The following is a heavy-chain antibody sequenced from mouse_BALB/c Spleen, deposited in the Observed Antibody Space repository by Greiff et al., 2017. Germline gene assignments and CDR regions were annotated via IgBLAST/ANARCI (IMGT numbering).Heavy chain of an antibody. CDR1: GFNINDSY. CDR3: ARSTVVAYDRYFDY. CDR2: IDPANGNT. V-gene: IGHV14-3*02. D-gene: IGHD1-1*01. J-gene: IGHJ2*01. Sequence: EVQLQQSGAELVKPGASVKLSCTASGFNINDSYMHWVKQRPEQGLEWIGRIDPANGNTKYDPKFQGKATITADTSSNTAYLQLSSLTSEDTAVYYCARSTVVAYDRYFDYWGQGTTLTVSS.